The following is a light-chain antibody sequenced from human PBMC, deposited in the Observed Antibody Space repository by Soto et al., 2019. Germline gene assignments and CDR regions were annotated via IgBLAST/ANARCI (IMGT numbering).Light chain of an antibody. CDR3: CSYVGSSILM. CDR2: EVN. V-gene: IGLV2-23*02. J-gene: IGLJ3*02. CDR1: SSDVRLYNL. Sequence: QSALTQPASVSGSPGQSITISCTGTSSDVRLYNLVSWYQQLPGKAPKLIIYEVNERPSGISDRFSGSKSGNTASLTISGLQDEDEADYYCCSYVGSSILMFGGGT.